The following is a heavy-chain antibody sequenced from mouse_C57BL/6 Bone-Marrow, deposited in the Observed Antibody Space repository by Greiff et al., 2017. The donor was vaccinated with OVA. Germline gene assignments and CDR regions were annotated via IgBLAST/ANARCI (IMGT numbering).Heavy chain of an antibody. Sequence: KVVESGGGLVKPGGSLKLSCAASGFTFSSYTMSWVRQTPEKRLEWVATISGGGGNTYYPDSVKGRFTISRDNAKNTLYLQMSSLRSEDTALYYCARRLITTVVDDYFDYWGQGTTLTVSS. V-gene: IGHV5-9*04. J-gene: IGHJ2*01. D-gene: IGHD1-1*01. CDR1: GFTFSSYT. CDR3: ARRLITTVVDDYFDY. CDR2: ISGGGGNT.